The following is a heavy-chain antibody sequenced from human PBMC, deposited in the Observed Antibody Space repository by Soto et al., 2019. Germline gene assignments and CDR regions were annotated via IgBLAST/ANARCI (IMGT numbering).Heavy chain of an antibody. Sequence: EVQVVESGGGLVQPGGSLRLSCAASGFTVSSNYMSWVRQAPGKGLEWVSVIYSGGSIEYADSVKDRFTSSRDNSKNTLYLQMNSLRADDTAVYYCATGQWPPFGYGGQGTLVTVSS. CDR1: GFTVSSNY. CDR2: IYSGGSI. CDR3: ATGQWPPFGY. V-gene: IGHV3-66*01. J-gene: IGHJ4*02. D-gene: IGHD3-16*01.